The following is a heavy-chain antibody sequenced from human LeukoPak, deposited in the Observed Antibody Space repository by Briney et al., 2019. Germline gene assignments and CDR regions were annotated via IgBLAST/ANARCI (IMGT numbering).Heavy chain of an antibody. CDR3: AKQDCSSTSCYPDY. Sequence: GGPLRLSCAASGFTFSSYGMHCVRQAPGKGLEWVAFIRYDGSNKYYADSVKGRFTISRDNSKNTLYLQMNSLRAEDTAVYYCAKQDCSSTSCYPDYWGQGTLVTVSS. CDR2: IRYDGSNK. D-gene: IGHD2-2*01. CDR1: GFTFSSYG. J-gene: IGHJ4*02. V-gene: IGHV3-30*02.